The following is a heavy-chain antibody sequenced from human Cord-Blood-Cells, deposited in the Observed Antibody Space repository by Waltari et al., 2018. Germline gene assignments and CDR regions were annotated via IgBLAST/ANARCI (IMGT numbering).Heavy chain of an antibody. D-gene: IGHD1-26*01. CDR3: ARHEDRRGSYYFQH. CDR1: GGSFSGYY. V-gene: IGHV4-34*01. Sequence: QVQLQQWGAGLLKPSETLSLTCAVYGGSFSGYYWSWIRQPPGKGLEWIGEINHSVSTNYNPSLKSRVTISVDTSKNQFSLKLSSVTAADTAVYYCARHEDRRGSYYFQHWGQGTLVTVSS. J-gene: IGHJ1*01. CDR2: INHSVST.